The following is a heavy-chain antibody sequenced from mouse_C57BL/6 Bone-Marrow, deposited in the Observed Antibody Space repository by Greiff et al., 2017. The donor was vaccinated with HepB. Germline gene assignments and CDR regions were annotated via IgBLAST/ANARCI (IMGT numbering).Heavy chain of an antibody. J-gene: IGHJ2*01. Sequence: EVKLVESGGGLVKPGGSLKLSCAASGFTFSDYGMHWVRQAPEKGLEWVAYISSGSSTIYYADTVKGRFTISRDNAKNTLFLQMTSLRSEDTAMYYCARATVVADYFDYWGQGTTLTVSS. D-gene: IGHD1-1*01. CDR2: ISSGSSTI. CDR3: ARATVVADYFDY. V-gene: IGHV5-17*01. CDR1: GFTFSDYG.